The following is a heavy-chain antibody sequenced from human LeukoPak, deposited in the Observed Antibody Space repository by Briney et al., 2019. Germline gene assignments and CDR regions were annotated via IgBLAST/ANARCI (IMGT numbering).Heavy chain of an antibody. CDR2: IYPGDSDT. Sequence: GESLKLSGKGSGYSFTSYWIGWVRQMPGKGLEWMGIIYPGDSDTRYSPSFQGHVTISADKSISPAYLQWSSLKASDTAMYYCARLTSDTAYYMDVWGKGTTVTVSS. J-gene: IGHJ6*03. D-gene: IGHD4-17*01. V-gene: IGHV5-51*01. CDR3: ARLTSDTAYYMDV. CDR1: GYSFTSYW.